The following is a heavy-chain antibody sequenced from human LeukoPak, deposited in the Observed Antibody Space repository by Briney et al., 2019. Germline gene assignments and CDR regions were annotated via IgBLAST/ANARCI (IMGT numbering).Heavy chain of an antibody. D-gene: IGHD3-3*01. CDR2: MNPNAGDT. CDR3: ARGVRIPHEDRFVVVIIKGLYYFDY. V-gene: IGHV1-8*01. Sequence: GASVKVSCKASGYTFTSHDIHWVRQANGQGLGWMGWMNPNAGDTDYAQQFQGRVTMTRTTSTSTAYMELSSLRSEDTAVYYCARGVRIPHEDRFVVVIIKGLYYFDYWGQGTLVTVSS. CDR1: GYTFTSHD. J-gene: IGHJ4*02.